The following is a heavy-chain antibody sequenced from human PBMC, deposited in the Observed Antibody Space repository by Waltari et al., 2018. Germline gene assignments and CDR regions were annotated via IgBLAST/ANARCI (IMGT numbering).Heavy chain of an antibody. J-gene: IGHJ4*02. D-gene: IGHD3-3*01. V-gene: IGHV3-30*04. Sequence: WVRQGPGKGVEWVAHISYDGSNKNYLDSVKGRFTISRDNSKDTLFLQMNSLRPEDTAVYFCAREDYNFYYFDLWGQGTLVTVSS. CDR2: ISYDGSNK. CDR3: AREDYNFYYFDL.